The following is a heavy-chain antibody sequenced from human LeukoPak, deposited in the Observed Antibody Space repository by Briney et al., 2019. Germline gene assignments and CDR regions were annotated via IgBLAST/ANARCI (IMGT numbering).Heavy chain of an antibody. Sequence: SQTLSLTCAISGDSVSSNSATWTWIRQSPSRGLEWLGRTYYRSKWYNDYAESVKSRITISPDTSRNQFSLQVNSVTPEDTAVYYCARGSSSNSWYFDYWGQGTLVAVSS. CDR3: ARGSSSNSWYFDY. D-gene: IGHD6-13*01. V-gene: IGHV6-1*01. J-gene: IGHJ4*02. CDR1: GDSVSSNSAT. CDR2: TYYRSKWYN.